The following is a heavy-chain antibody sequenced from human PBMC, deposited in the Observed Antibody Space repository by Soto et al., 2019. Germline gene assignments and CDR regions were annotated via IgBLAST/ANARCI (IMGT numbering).Heavy chain of an antibody. Sequence: VGSLRLSCAASGFTFSSYAMSWVRQAPGKGLEWVSAISGSGGSTYYADSVKGRFTISRDNSKNTLYLQMNSLRAEDTAVYYCAKAQGDIVATISYCGQGTLVTVSS. CDR2: ISGSGGST. CDR3: AKAQGDIVATISY. V-gene: IGHV3-23*01. D-gene: IGHD5-12*01. CDR1: GFTFSSYA. J-gene: IGHJ4*02.